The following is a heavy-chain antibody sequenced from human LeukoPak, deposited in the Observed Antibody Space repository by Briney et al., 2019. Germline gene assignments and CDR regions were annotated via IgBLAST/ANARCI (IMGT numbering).Heavy chain of an antibody. D-gene: IGHD3-22*01. CDR1: GGSFSGYY. CDR3: ARVGCYDSSGYDFDY. V-gene: IGHV4-34*01. Sequence: SETLSLTCAVYGGSFSGYYWSWIRQPPGKGLEWIGEINHSGSTNYNPSLKSRVTISVDTSKNQFSLKLSSVTAAGTAVYYCARVGCYDSSGYDFDYWGQGTLVTVSS. CDR2: INHSGST. J-gene: IGHJ4*02.